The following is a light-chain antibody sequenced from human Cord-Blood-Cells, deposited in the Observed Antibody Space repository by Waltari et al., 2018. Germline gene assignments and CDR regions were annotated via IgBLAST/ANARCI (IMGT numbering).Light chain of an antibody. CDR3: MQALQTPPFT. V-gene: IGKV2-28*01. Sequence: IVMTQSPLSLPVTPGEPASISCRSSQSLLHSNGYNYLDWYLQKPGQSPQLLIYLGSNRASGVPDRFSGSGSCTDFTLKISRVEAEDVGVYYCMQALQTPPFTFGPGTKVDIK. J-gene: IGKJ3*01. CDR1: QSLLHSNGYNY. CDR2: LGS.